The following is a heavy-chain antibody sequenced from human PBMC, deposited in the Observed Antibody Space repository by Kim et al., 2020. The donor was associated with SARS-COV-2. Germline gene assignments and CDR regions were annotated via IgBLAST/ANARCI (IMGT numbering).Heavy chain of an antibody. CDR2: IYYSGST. CDR1: GGSISSSSYY. CDR3: ASRPPSGGFDP. J-gene: IGHJ5*02. V-gene: IGHV4-39*01. Sequence: SETLSLTCTVSGGSISSSSYYWGWIRQPPGKGLEWIGSIYYSGSTYYNPSLKSRVTISVDTSKNQFSLKLSSVTAADTAVYYCASRPPSGGFDPWGQGTLVTVSS.